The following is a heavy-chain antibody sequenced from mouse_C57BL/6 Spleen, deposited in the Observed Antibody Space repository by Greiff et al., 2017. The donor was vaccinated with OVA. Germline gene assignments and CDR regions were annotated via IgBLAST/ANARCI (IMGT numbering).Heavy chain of an antibody. CDR3: ARGNYSNLGG. CDR2: IYPSDSET. Sequence: VQLQQPGPELVRPGSSVTLSCKASGYSFTSYWVDWVKQRPGQGLEWIGNIYPSDSETHYNQKFKDKATFTVDKSSRTAYMQLSSLTSEDSAVYYCARGNYSNLGGWGKATTLT. J-gene: IGHJ2*01. D-gene: IGHD2-5*01. V-gene: IGHV1-61*01. CDR1: GYSFTSYW.